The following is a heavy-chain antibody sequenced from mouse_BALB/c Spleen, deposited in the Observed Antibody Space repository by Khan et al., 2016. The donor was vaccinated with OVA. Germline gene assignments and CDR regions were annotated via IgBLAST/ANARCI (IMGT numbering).Heavy chain of an antibody. CDR1: GYTFTSYW. J-gene: IGHJ2*01. CDR2: TNHTNGRT. Sequence: QVQLQQPGAELVKAGASVKMSCKASGYTFTSYWMHWVEQRLGQGLEWFAETNHTNGRTYYNEKFKSKATLTVDKSSSAAYMLLSGPTFEDSAVYYCARIKKIVATYFDYWGQGTTLTVSS. D-gene: IGHD1-1*01. CDR3: ARIKKIVATYFDY. V-gene: IGHV1S81*02.